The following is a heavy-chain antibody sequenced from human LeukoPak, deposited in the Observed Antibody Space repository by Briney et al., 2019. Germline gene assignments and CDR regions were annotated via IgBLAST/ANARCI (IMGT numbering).Heavy chain of an antibody. V-gene: IGHV3-48*04. CDR3: ARDLSGVTGYTYGRGIDY. Sequence: GGSLRLSCAASGFTFDDYGMNWVRQAPGKGLEWVSYISSSGSTIYYADSVKGRFTISRDNAKTSLYLQMNSLRAEDTAVYYCARDLSGVTGYTYGRGIDYWGQGTLVTVSS. CDR1: GFTFDDYG. J-gene: IGHJ4*02. CDR2: ISSSGSTI. D-gene: IGHD5-18*01.